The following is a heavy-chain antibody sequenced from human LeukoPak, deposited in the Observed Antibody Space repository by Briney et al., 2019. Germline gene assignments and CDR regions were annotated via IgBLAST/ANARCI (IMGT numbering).Heavy chain of an antibody. D-gene: IGHD6-19*01. CDR2: IYYSGSST. CDR3: ARLSRVPVAGLTYQSFDM. V-gene: IGHV4-59*01. J-gene: IGHJ3*02. CDR1: GAPITVYN. Sequence: SETLSLTCTAPGAPITVYNWTWFRKPQGKGLDWIPYIYYSGSSTNYNPSLKSRVTISVDTSKNQFSLKLSSVTAADTAVYYCARLSRVPVAGLTYQSFDMWGQGTMATVSS.